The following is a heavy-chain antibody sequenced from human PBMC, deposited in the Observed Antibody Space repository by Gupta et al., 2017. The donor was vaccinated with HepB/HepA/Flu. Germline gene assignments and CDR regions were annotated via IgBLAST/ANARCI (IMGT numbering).Heavy chain of an antibody. J-gene: IGHJ4*02. CDR2: VSDTGDRT. CDR1: GFTFAHYA. CDR3: AKVPWIQLWTYFDN. D-gene: IGHD5-18*01. V-gene: IGHV3-23*01. Sequence: EVQLLASGGGLVQPGGSLRLSCAASGFTFAHYAMTWVRQAPGKGLEWVSSVSDTGDRTYYADSVKGRFTSSRDNSKNTLYLQMNSLRAEDTALYYCAKVPWIQLWTYFDNWGQGTLVTVSS.